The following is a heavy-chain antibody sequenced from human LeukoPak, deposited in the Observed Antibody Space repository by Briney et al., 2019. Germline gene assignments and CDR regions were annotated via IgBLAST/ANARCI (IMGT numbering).Heavy chain of an antibody. CDR1: GGSISSYY. V-gene: IGHV4-4*07. J-gene: IGHJ4*02. CDR2: IFNSGST. Sequence: SETLSLTCTVSGGSISSYYWSWIRQPAGKGPEWIGRIFNSGSTNYKSSLESRVIMSGDRPKNQFSLKLSSVTAADTAVYYCARESSYGLFDYWGQGILVTVSS. D-gene: IGHD3-16*01. CDR3: ARESSYGLFDY.